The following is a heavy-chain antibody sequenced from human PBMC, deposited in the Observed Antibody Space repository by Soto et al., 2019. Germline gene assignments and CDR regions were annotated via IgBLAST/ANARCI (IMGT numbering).Heavy chain of an antibody. CDR2: MNPNSGNT. CDR3: ARAYDPPRSGFDP. V-gene: IGHV1-8*01. Sequence: ASVKVSCKASGYTFTSYDINWVRQATGQGLEWMGWMNPNSGNTGYAQKFQGRVTITRDTSASTAYMELSSLRSEDTAVYYCARAYDPPRSGFDPWGQGTLVTVSS. CDR1: GYTFTSYD. J-gene: IGHJ5*02. D-gene: IGHD3-16*01.